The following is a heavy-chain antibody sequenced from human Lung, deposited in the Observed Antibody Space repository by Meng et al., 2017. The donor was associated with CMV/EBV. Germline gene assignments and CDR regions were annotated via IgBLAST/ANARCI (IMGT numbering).Heavy chain of an antibody. J-gene: IGHJ4*02. CDR2: INPEDGDP. D-gene: IGHD1-26*01. Sequence: ASXXVSXKTSGFNFYGFYIHWVRRAPGQGLEWMGRINPEDGDPKYAQRFEGRVSMTTDTSITTMYMQLRSLRSDDTAFYYCTRRPLGSTRAFDYWCQGTLVTVSS. V-gene: IGHV1-2*06. CDR3: TRRPLGSTRAFDY. CDR1: GFNFYGFY.